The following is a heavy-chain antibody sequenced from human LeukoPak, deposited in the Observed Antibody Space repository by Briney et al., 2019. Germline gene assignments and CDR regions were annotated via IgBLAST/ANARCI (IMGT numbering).Heavy chain of an antibody. CDR1: GGSFSGYY. Sequence: SETLSLTCAVYGGSFSGYYWRWIRQPPGKGLEWIGEINHSGSTIYNPSLKSRVTISVDTSKNQSYLKLSSVTAADTAVYYCARYGRRQQLVKGFDYWGQGTLVAVSS. CDR3: ARYGRRQQLVKGFDY. J-gene: IGHJ4*02. V-gene: IGHV4-34*01. D-gene: IGHD6-13*01. CDR2: INHSGST.